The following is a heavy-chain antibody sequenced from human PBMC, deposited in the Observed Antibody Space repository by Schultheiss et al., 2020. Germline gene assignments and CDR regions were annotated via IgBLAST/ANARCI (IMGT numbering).Heavy chain of an antibody. D-gene: IGHD4-17*01. CDR1: GGSISSYY. J-gene: IGHJ5*02. CDR2: IKHSGST. CDR3: ARVSDDYGDYNWFDP. V-gene: IGHV4-34*01. Sequence: SETLSLTCTVSGGSISSYYWSWIRQPPGKGLEWIGEIKHSGSTNYNPSLKSRVTISVDTSKNQFSLKLSSVTAADTAVYYCARVSDDYGDYNWFDPWGQGTLVTVSS.